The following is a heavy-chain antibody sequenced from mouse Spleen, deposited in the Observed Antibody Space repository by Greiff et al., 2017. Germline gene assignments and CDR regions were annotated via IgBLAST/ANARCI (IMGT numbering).Heavy chain of an antibody. CDR1: GYTFTSYW. Sequence: QVQLQQPGAELVKPGASVKLSCKASGYTFTSYWMQWVKQRPGQGLEWIGEIDPSDSYTNYNQKFKGKATLTVDTSSSTAYMQLSSLTSEDSAVYYCARGGTARATSWFAYWGQGTLVTVSA. J-gene: IGHJ3*01. CDR3: ARGGTARATSWFAY. D-gene: IGHD3-2*01. CDR2: IDPSDSYT. V-gene: IGHV1-50*01.